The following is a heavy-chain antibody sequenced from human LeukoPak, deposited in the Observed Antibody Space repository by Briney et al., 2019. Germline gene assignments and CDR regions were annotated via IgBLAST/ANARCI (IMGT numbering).Heavy chain of an antibody. CDR1: GYTIASHG. D-gene: IGHD6-13*01. J-gene: IGHJ4*02. Sequence: GSVKVSCTASGYTIASHGISWVRQAPGQGLEWMGWISAYNGNTDYAQKLQGRVTMTTDTSTSTAYMELRSLRSDDTAVYYCAKVEAVAGTLAHFDYWGQGTLVTVSS. CDR2: ISAYNGNT. CDR3: AKVEAVAGTLAHFDY. V-gene: IGHV1-18*01.